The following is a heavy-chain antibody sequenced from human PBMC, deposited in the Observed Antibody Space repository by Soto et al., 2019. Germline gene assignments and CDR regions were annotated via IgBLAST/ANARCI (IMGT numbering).Heavy chain of an antibody. CDR3: VRFGGAAAGPGDY. CDR1: EFTFSSYE. V-gene: IGHV3-48*03. J-gene: IGHJ4*02. Sequence: GGSLRLSCVASEFTFSSYEMNWVRQAPGKGLEWVSYISSSGTTVYYTDSVKGRFTISRDNAKKSLYLQMNSLRAEDTAVYYCVRFGGAAAGPGDYWGQGTLVTVSS. D-gene: IGHD6-13*01. CDR2: ISSSGTTV.